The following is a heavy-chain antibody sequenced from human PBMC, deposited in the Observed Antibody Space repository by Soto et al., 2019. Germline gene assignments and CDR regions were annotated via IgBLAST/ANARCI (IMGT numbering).Heavy chain of an antibody. J-gene: IGHJ4*01. D-gene: IGHD5-12*01. CDR3: AREGMATRHYFDY. V-gene: IGHV4-31*03. Sequence: QVQLQESGPGLVKPSQTLSLTCTVSGGSISSGGYYWSWIRQHPGKGLEWIGYIYYSGSTYYNPSLTSRGTISVDTSKNQFSLKLSSVTAADTAVYYCAREGMATRHYFDYWGQEPWSPSPQ. CDR1: GGSISSGGYY. CDR2: IYYSGST.